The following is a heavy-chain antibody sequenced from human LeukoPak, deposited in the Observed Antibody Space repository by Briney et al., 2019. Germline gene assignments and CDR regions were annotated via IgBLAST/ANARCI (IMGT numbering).Heavy chain of an antibody. CDR3: ATVVTTVSAFDY. CDR2: IIPIFGTA. Sequence: SVKVSCKASGGTFSSYAISWVRQAPGQGLEWMGGIIPIFGTANYAQKFQGRVTITADKSTSTAYMELSSLRSEDTAVYYCATVVTTVSAFDYWGQGTLVTVSS. D-gene: IGHD4-17*01. J-gene: IGHJ4*02. V-gene: IGHV1-69*06. CDR1: GGTFSSYA.